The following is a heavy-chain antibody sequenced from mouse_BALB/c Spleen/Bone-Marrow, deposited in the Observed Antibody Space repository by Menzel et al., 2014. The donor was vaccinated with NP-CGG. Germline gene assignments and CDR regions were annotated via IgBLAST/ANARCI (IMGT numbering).Heavy chain of an antibody. V-gene: IGHV1-5*01. D-gene: IGHD1-1*01. CDR1: GHSFTSYW. CDR2: IYPGNSGT. CDR3: TRSITTAVEFDY. Sequence: EVQRVESGTVLARPGASVKMSCKASGHSFTSYWMYWIKQRPGQCLEWIGAIYPGNSGTSYNQNFKGKAKLTAVTSASTAYMELSSLTNEDSAVYYCTRSITTAVEFDYWGQGTSLTVSS. J-gene: IGHJ2*03.